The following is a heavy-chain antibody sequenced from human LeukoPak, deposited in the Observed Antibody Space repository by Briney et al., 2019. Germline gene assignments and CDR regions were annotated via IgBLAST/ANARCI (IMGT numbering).Heavy chain of an antibody. CDR2: FVLEDGET. J-gene: IGHJ3*02. V-gene: IGHV1-24*01. Sequence: SVKVSCKVSGYTLTELSMHWVRQAPGKGLEWMGGFVLEDGETIYAQKFQGRVTMPENTSTDTAYMELSSLRSEDTAVYYCATGDPPYYYGSSGYYAFGDIWGQGTMVTVSS. CDR1: GYTLTELS. CDR3: ATGDPPYYYGSSGYYAFGDI. D-gene: IGHD3-22*01.